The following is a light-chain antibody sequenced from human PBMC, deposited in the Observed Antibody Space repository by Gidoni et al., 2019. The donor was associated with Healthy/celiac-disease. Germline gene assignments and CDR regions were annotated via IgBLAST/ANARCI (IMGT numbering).Light chain of an antibody. CDR3: SSYTSSSTLV. CDR1: SSDVGGYNY. Sequence: QSALTQPASVSGSPEQSITISCTGTSSDVGGYNYVSWYQQHPGKAPKFMIYDVSNRPSGVSNRFSGSKSVNTASLTISGLQAEDEADYYCSSYTSSSTLVFGGGTKLTVL. J-gene: IGLJ2*01. CDR2: DVS. V-gene: IGLV2-14*01.